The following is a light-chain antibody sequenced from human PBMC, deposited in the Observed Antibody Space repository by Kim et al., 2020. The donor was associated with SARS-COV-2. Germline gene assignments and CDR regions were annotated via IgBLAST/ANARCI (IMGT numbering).Light chain of an antibody. J-gene: IGLJ2*01. CDR1: SGHNNYA. CDR3: QTWGTGIRGV. Sequence: SVKLTCTPNSGHNNYAIAWHQQQPDKGPRFLMKLNGDGTHTKGDGIPDRFSGSSAGTERSLIISSLQSEDEGDYYCQTWGTGIRGVFGGGTQLTVL. CDR2: LNGDGTH. V-gene: IGLV4-69*01.